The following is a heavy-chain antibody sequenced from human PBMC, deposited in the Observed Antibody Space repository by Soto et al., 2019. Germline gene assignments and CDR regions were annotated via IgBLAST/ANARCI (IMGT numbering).Heavy chain of an antibody. D-gene: IGHD2-2*01. J-gene: IGHJ4*02. V-gene: IGHV3-23*01. Sequence: PGGSLRLSCATSGFTFSTYAMSWVRQAPGKGLEWVSTIVGSGSSTYYADSVRGRFTISRENSNNTLYLHMNSLRAEDTAVYYCAKDLAAGGYCSSTSCYFDGFDYWRQGTLVTVSS. CDR3: AKDLAAGGYCSSTSCYFDGFDY. CDR2: IVGSGSST. CDR1: GFTFSTYA.